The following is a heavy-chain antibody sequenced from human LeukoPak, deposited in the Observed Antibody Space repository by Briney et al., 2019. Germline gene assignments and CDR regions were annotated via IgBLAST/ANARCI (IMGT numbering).Heavy chain of an antibody. CDR3: ARDLNTVRSSWYWSPSKTLQH. V-gene: IGHV3-23*01. CDR1: GFTFSNYA. J-gene: IGHJ1*01. D-gene: IGHD6-13*01. Sequence: PGGSLRLSCAASGFTFSNYAMNWVRQAPGKGLEWVSAISGSGGSTYYADSVKGRFTISRDNAKNSLYLQMNSLRAEDTAVYYCARDLNTVRSSWYWSPSKTLQHWGQGTLVTVSS. CDR2: ISGSGGST.